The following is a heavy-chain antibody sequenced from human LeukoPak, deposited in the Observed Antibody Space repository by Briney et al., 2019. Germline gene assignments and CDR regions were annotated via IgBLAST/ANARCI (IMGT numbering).Heavy chain of an antibody. CDR3: ATWGYCSSTSYSCYYGMDV. J-gene: IGHJ6*02. Sequence: GGSLRLSCAASGFTFSSYAMSWVRQAPGKGLEWVSAISGSGGSTYYADSVKGRFTISRDNSKNTLYLQMNSLRAEDTAVYYCATWGYCSSTSYSCYYGMDVWGQGTTVTVSS. D-gene: IGHD2-2*01. V-gene: IGHV3-23*01. CDR2: ISGSGGST. CDR1: GFTFSSYA.